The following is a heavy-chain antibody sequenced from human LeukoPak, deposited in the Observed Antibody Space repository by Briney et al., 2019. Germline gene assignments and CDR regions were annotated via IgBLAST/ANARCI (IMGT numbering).Heavy chain of an antibody. V-gene: IGHV3-48*01. Sequence: QAGGSLRLSCAASGFNFNIYSMNWVRQAPGKGHKWFSYIRSDSPTIYYSECVTGRFTITRDNAKKSLFQQMNSVRAEDTDIYYCARGSASHLYADQIAGFLSFTDVWGKGATVTV. CDR1: GFNFNIYS. J-gene: IGHJ6*03. CDR3: ARGSASHLYADQIAGFLSFTDV. D-gene: IGHD3-10*01. CDR2: IRSDSPTI.